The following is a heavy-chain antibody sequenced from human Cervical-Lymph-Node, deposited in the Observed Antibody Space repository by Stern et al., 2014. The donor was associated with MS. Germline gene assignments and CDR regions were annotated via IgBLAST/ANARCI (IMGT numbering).Heavy chain of an antibody. CDR1: GDTFINFG. CDR2: IIPMFGTT. J-gene: IGHJ6*02. D-gene: IGHD1-1*01. CDR3: ARDNDDNGMDV. V-gene: IGHV1-69*01. Sequence: VQLVESGAEVKKPGSSVKVSCTASGDTFINFGISWVRQAPGQGLEWMGGIIPMFGTTEYAQKFQGRVSISADESATTVYMELSSLRSEDTAVYYCARDNDDNGMDVWGQGTTVTVPS.